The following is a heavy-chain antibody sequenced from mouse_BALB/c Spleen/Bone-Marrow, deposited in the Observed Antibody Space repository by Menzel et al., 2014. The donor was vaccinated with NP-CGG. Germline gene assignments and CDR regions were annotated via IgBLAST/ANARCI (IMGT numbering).Heavy chain of an antibody. CDR3: ARGGYYGSSYEDYAMDY. CDR1: GYTFSSYW. D-gene: IGHD1-1*01. Sequence: VQLQQSGAELMKPGASVKISCKATGYTFSSYWIERVKQRPGHGLEWIGEILPGSGRTNYNEKFKGKATFTADTSSNTAYMQLSSLTSEDSAVYYCARGGYYGSSYEDYAMDYWGQGTSVTVSS. V-gene: IGHV1-9*01. CDR2: ILPGSGRT. J-gene: IGHJ4*01.